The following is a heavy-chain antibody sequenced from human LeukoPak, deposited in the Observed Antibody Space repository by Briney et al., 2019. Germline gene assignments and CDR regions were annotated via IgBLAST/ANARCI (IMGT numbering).Heavy chain of an antibody. D-gene: IGHD2-2*01. CDR3: AKRGYCSGISCSHHFDY. CDR1: GFTFNSYT. J-gene: IGHJ4*02. Sequence: GGSLRLSCAASGFTFNSYTMSWVRQAPGKGLEWVSSIGGTDGHTYYADSVTGRFTISRDNSKNTLYLQMNSLRAEDTAVYSCAKRGYCSGISCSHHFDYWGQGTLVTVSS. CDR2: IGGTDGHT. V-gene: IGHV3-23*01.